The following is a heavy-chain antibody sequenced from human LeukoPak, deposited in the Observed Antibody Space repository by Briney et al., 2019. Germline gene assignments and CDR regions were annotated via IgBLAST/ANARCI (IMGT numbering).Heavy chain of an antibody. Sequence: GGSLRLSCAASGFIFSNAWMSWVRQAPGKGLEWVGRIKTKTDGETTDYAAPVKGRFTISRDDSKNTLYLQMNSLKAEDTAVYYCTQTPLYSYGPFDYWGQGTLVTVSS. CDR3: TQTPLYSYGPFDY. CDR2: IKTKTDGETT. D-gene: IGHD5-18*01. V-gene: IGHV3-15*01. CDR1: GFIFSNAW. J-gene: IGHJ4*02.